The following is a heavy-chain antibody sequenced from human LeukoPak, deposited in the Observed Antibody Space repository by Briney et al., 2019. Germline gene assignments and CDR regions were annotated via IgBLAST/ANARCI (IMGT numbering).Heavy chain of an antibody. CDR3: ATLTIFGPPTDY. D-gene: IGHD3-3*01. CDR1: GFNFINSA. CDR2: IARNGGST. Sequence: GGSLRLSCAASGFNFINSAMHWVRQAPGKGLEYVSGIARNGGSTYYTNSVKGRFTISRDDSKNTLYLQMGSLRPEDMAVYYCATLTIFGPPTDYWGQGTLVTVSS. J-gene: IGHJ4*02. V-gene: IGHV3-64*01.